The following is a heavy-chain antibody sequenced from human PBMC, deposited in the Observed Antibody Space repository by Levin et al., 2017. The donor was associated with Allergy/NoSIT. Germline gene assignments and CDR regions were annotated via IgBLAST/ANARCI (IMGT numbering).Heavy chain of an antibody. D-gene: IGHD6-19*01. CDR2: ISGSGGST. CDR3: AKLVPVALAAHRGWFDP. CDR1: GFTFGSYA. V-gene: IGHV3-23*01. Sequence: SCAASGFTFGSYAMSWVRQAPGKGLEWVSAISGSGGSTYYADSVKGQFTISRDNSKNTLYLQMNSLRAEDTAVYYCAKLVPVALAAHRGWFDPWGQGTLVTVSS. J-gene: IGHJ5*02.